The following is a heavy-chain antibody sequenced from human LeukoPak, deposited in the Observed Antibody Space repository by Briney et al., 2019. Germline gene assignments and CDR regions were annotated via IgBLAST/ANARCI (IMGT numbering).Heavy chain of an antibody. D-gene: IGHD6-13*01. J-gene: IGHJ4*02. CDR1: GFTFSTYA. V-gene: IGHV3-23*01. Sequence: PGGSLRLSCAASGFTFSTYAMTWVRQAPGKGLEWVSTIGRGADTHYADSVEGRFTISRDNSKNTLFLQMNTLRAEDTAVYYCAKGILITPPGTRCFDYWGQGILVTVSS. CDR3: AKGILITPPGTRCFDY. CDR2: IGRGADT.